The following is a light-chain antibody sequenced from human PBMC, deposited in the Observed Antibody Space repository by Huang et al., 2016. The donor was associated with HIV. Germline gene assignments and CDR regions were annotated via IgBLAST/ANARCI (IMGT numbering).Light chain of an antibody. CDR1: QGISNS. Sequence: DIQMTPSPSSLSAFVGDTVTITCRASQGISNSVAWYQQKPGKAPKLLLYSTSRLESGVPSRFRGGGSGTDYTLTINSLQPDDFATYYCQQYYTSPTFGQGSKVEIK. CDR3: QQYYTSPT. CDR2: STS. J-gene: IGKJ1*01. V-gene: IGKV1-NL1*01.